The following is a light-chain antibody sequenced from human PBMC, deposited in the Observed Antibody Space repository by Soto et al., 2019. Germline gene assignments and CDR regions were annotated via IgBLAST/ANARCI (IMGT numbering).Light chain of an antibody. CDR1: QTVLNNY. V-gene: IGKV3-20*01. CDR2: RAS. J-gene: IGKJ3*01. CDR3: QQFGTSPFT. Sequence: EIVLTQSPGTLSLSPGERATLSCRASQTVLNNYLSWYQQKLGQAPRLLIYRASNRATGIPDRFSGSGSGTDFTLAINRLEPEDFAVYFCQQFGTSPFTFGPGTKVEIK.